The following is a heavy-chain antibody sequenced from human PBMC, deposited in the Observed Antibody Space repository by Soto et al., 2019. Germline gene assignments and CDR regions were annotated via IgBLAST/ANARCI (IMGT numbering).Heavy chain of an antibody. J-gene: IGHJ4*02. CDR3: AKDVPIVVVPPPNGYLVIRAYNCDY. V-gene: IGHV3-30*18. CDR1: GFTFNTYA. D-gene: IGHD2-2*01. Sequence: GGSLRLSCAASGFTFNTYAMHWVRQAPGKGLGCVAFMSYDGSDKYSADSVKGRFTISRDTSKNTLYLQMNSQRAEDTAVYYCAKDVPIVVVPPPNGYLVIRAYNCDYWGQGTLVTVSS. CDR2: MSYDGSDK.